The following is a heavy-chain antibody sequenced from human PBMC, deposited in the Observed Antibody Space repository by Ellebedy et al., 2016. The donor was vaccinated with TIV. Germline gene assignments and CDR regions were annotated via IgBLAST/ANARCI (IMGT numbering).Heavy chain of an antibody. CDR1: GYSFTSYW. J-gene: IGHJ4*02. Sequence: GESLKISCKGSGYSFTSYWVGWVRQMPGKGLEWMGIIYPGDSDTRYSPSFQGQATISADKSISTAYLQWSSLKASDTAMYYCARRPFRSRSLYDYWGQGTLVTVSS. D-gene: IGHD3-3*01. CDR3: ARRPFRSRSLYDY. V-gene: IGHV5-51*01. CDR2: IYPGDSDT.